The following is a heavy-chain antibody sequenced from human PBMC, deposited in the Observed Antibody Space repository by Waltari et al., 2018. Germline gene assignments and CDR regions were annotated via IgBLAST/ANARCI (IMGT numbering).Heavy chain of an antibody. CDR3: ARVYGDSDAFDI. V-gene: IGHV1-3*01. J-gene: IGHJ3*02. Sequence: QVQLVQSGAEVKKPGASVKVSCKASGYTFTSYAMHWVRQAPGQRLEWMGWINAGNGNTKYSQKFQGRVTITRDTSASTAYMELSSLRSEDTAVYYCARVYGDSDAFDIWGQGTMVTVSS. CDR1: GYTFTSYA. D-gene: IGHD4-17*01. CDR2: INAGNGNT.